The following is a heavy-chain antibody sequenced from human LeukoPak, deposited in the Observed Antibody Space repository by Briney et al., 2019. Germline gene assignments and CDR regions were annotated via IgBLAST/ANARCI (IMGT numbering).Heavy chain of an antibody. CDR3: ATLIGTMVRGVTDHYFDV. CDR2: INDHTGNT. Sequence: ASVKVSCKASGYMFSSYGINWVRQTPGQGLEWMGWINDHTGNTNYAQKFQDRVTMTTDTSTSTAYMELRSLTSDDTAVYYCATLIGTMVRGVTDHYFDVWGRGTLVIVSA. D-gene: IGHD3-10*01. CDR1: GYMFSSYG. J-gene: IGHJ2*01. V-gene: IGHV1-18*01.